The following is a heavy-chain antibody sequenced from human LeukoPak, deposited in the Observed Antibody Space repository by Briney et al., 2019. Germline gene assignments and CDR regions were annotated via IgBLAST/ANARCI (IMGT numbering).Heavy chain of an antibody. J-gene: IGHJ2*01. Sequence: PSETLSLTCTLSGGSISTYYWTWIRQPPGKGLEWIGYLYFSGNTNYNPSLKSRVTISLDTSDNQFSLKLSSVTAADTALYYCARVSGGSGSYPFDIWGRGTLVTVSS. V-gene: IGHV4-59*01. CDR2: LYFSGNT. CDR3: ARVSGGSGSYPFDI. CDR1: GGSISTYY. D-gene: IGHD3-10*01.